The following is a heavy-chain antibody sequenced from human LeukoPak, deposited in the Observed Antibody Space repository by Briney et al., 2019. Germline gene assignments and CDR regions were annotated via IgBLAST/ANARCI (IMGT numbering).Heavy chain of an antibody. V-gene: IGHV1-24*01. J-gene: IGHJ4*02. Sequence: ASVKVSCKVSGYTLTELSMHWVRQAPGRGLEWMGGFDPEDGETIYAQKFQGRVTMTEDTSTDTAYMELSSLRSEDTAVYYCATDPYYDFWSGYSWGQGTLVTVSS. CDR1: GYTLTELS. CDR3: ATDPYYDFWSGYS. D-gene: IGHD3-3*01. CDR2: FDPEDGET.